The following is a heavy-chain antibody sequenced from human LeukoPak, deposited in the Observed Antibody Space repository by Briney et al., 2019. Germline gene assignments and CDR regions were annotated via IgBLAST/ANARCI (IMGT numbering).Heavy chain of an antibody. CDR3: AHWGSIWGGVDYWFFDL. D-gene: IGHD6-13*01. CDR2: IYWDDDK. V-gene: IGHV2-5*02. J-gene: IGHJ2*01. CDR1: GFSLSTSGVG. Sequence: ESGPTLVKPTQTLTLTCTFSGFSLSTSGVGVGWIRQPPGKALEWLALIYWDDDKRYSPSLKSRLTITKDTSKNQVVLTMTNMDPVDTATYFCAHWGSIWGGVDYWFFDLWGRGTLVTVSS.